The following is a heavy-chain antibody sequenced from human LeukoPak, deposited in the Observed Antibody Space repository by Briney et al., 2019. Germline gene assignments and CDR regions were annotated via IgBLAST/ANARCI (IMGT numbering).Heavy chain of an antibody. CDR2: INPNSGGT. CDR1: GYTFTGYY. CDR3: ARGGHILTGYRPYLFDY. J-gene: IGHJ4*02. Sequence: GASVKVSCKASGYTFTGYYMHWVRQAPGQGLEWMGWINPNSGGTNYAQKFQGWVTMTRDTSISTAYMELSRLRSDDTAVYYCARGGHILTGYRPYLFDYWGQGTLVTVSS. V-gene: IGHV1-2*04. D-gene: IGHD3-9*01.